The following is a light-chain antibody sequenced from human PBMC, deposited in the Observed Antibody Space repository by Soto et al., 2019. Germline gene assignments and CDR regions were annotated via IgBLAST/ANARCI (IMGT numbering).Light chain of an antibody. CDR3: QNRHWA. CDR1: QEISGY. V-gene: IGKV1-9*01. CDR2: GVS. J-gene: IGKJ1*01. Sequence: IQLTQSPSSLSASVGDRVTITCRASQEISGYLAWYQQTPGKASKLLIYGVSTLQDGVSSRFSGRGSGTDFSLTISSLEPEVFATYYCQNRHWAFGPGT.